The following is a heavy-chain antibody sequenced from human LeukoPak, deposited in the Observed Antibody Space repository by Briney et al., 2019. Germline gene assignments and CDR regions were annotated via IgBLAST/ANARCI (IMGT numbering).Heavy chain of an antibody. CDR3: AKDVEMANYYYYYMDV. D-gene: IGHD5-24*01. V-gene: IGHV3-43*02. CDR2: ISGDGGST. Sequence: GGSLRLSCAASGFTFDDYAMHWVCQAPGKGLEWVSLISGDGGSTYYAGSVKGRFTISRDNSKNSLYLQMNSLRTEDTALYYCAKDVEMANYYYYYMDVWGKGTTVTVSS. J-gene: IGHJ6*03. CDR1: GFTFDDYA.